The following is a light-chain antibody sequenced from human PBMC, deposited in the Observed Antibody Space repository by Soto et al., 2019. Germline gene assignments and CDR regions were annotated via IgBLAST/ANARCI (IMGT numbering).Light chain of an antibody. Sequence: QSALTQPASMSGSPGQSITISCTGTSSDVGGSNSVSWYQQHPGKAPKLMIYDVTNRPSWVSTRFSGSKSGNTASLTISGLQAEDAADYYCSSYTSSSTLVFGGGTQLTVL. CDR3: SSYTSSSTLV. J-gene: IGLJ3*02. CDR1: SSDVGGSNS. V-gene: IGLV2-14*03. CDR2: DVT.